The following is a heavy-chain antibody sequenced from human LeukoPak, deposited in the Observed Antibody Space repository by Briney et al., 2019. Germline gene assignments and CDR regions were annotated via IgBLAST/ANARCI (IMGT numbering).Heavy chain of an antibody. V-gene: IGHV1-69*04. D-gene: IGHD2-15*01. J-gene: IGHJ6*02. Sequence: GASMKVSCKASGYTFTSYGISWVRQAPGQGLEWMGRIIPILGIANYAQKFQGRVTITADKSTSTAYMELSSLRSEDTAVYYCAAREDSYYYYGMDVWGQGTTVTVSS. CDR2: IIPILGIA. CDR3: AAREDSYYYYGMDV. CDR1: GYTFTSYG.